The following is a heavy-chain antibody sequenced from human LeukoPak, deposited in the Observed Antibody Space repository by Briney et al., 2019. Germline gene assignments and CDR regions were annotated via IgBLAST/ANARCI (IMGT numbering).Heavy chain of an antibody. Sequence: PGGSLRLSCAGSGFIFTNYWMSWVRQAPGKGLEWVANIKQDGSEKNSVDSVKGRFTISRDNAKNSLYLQMNSLRAEDTAVYYCARDGYSYGYPDVDFDYWGQGTLVTVSS. D-gene: IGHD5-18*01. CDR1: GFIFTNYW. CDR3: ARDGYSYGYPDVDFDY. J-gene: IGHJ4*02. CDR2: IKQDGSEK. V-gene: IGHV3-7*01.